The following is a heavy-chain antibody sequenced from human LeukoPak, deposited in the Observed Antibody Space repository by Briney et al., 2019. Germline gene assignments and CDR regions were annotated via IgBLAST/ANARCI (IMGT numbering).Heavy chain of an antibody. CDR1: GYTFTGYY. J-gene: IGHJ4*02. CDR3: ARVVRDSSGYPFDY. Sequence: ASVKVSCKASGYTFTGYYMHWVRQAPGQGLEWMGWINPNSGGTNYAQKFQGRVTMTRDTSIGTAYMELSRLRSDDTAAYYCARVVRDSSGYPFDYWGQGTLVTVSS. V-gene: IGHV1-2*02. D-gene: IGHD3-22*01. CDR2: INPNSGGT.